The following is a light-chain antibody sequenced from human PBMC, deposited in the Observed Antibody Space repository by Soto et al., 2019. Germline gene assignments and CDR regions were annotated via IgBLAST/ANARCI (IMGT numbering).Light chain of an antibody. Sequence: DIQMTQSPSSLSASVGDRVTITCRASQSISSYLNWYQQKPGKAPKRLIYAASSLQSGVPSRFSGSGSVTDFTLTISSLQPEDFATYYCQQSYSTPYTFGQGTQLEIK. CDR2: AAS. CDR3: QQSYSTPYT. CDR1: QSISSY. V-gene: IGKV1-39*01. J-gene: IGKJ2*01.